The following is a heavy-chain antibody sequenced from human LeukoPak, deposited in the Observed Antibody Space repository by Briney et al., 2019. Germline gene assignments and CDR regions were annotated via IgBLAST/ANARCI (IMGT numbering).Heavy chain of an antibody. CDR1: GFTFDDYA. V-gene: IGHV3-9*01. D-gene: IGHD3-22*01. J-gene: IGHJ3*02. CDR3: AKDQDSSGYPRDAFDI. Sequence: GGSLRLSCAASGFTFDDYAMHWVRQAPGKGLEWVSGISWNSGSIGYADSVKGRFTISRDNAKNSLYLQMNSLRAEDTTLYYCAKDQDSSGYPRDAFDIWGQGTMVTVSS. CDR2: ISWNSGSI.